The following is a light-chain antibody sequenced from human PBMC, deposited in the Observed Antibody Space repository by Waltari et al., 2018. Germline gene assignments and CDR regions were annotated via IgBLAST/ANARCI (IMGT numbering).Light chain of an antibody. Sequence: EIVLTQSPGTLSLSPGERATLPCRASQSVSSSYLAWYQQKPGQAPRLLIYGASSRATGIPDRFSGSGSGTDFTLTISRLEPEDFAVYYCQQYGSSRLTFGGGTKVGIK. J-gene: IGKJ4*01. CDR1: QSVSSSY. CDR3: QQYGSSRLT. CDR2: GAS. V-gene: IGKV3-20*01.